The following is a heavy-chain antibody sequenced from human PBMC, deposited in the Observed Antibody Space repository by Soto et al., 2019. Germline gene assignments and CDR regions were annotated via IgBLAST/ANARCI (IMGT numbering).Heavy chain of an antibody. CDR1: GGSFSGYY. Sequence: SETLSLTCAVYGGSFSGYYWSWIRQPPGKGLEWIGEINHSGSTNYNPSLKSRVTISVDTSKNQFSLKLSSVTAADTAVYYCAERNYDILTGQVHVLDGMDVWGQGTT. V-gene: IGHV4-34*01. D-gene: IGHD3-9*01. CDR3: AERNYDILTGQVHVLDGMDV. J-gene: IGHJ6*02. CDR2: INHSGST.